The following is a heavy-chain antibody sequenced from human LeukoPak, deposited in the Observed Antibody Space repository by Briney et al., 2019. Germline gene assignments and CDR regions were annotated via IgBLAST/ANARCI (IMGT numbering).Heavy chain of an antibody. D-gene: IGHD3-10*01. CDR3: ARGREYGTESYYRGCSDY. Sequence: ASVKVSCKASGYTCTGHYIHWVRPAPGQGLEWMGWISPNSGGTKYAQKFQGRITMTRDTSISTVYMDLGSLRSDDTAVYYCARGREYGTESYYRGCSDYWGQGILVTVSS. V-gene: IGHV1-2*02. CDR2: ISPNSGGT. J-gene: IGHJ4*02. CDR1: GYTCTGHY.